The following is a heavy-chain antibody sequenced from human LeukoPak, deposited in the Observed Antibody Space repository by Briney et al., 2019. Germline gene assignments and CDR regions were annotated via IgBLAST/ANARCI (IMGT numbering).Heavy chain of an antibody. CDR3: ARDRTTEYFDY. D-gene: IGHD4-17*01. Sequence: SETPSLTCTVSGGSISSYYWSWIRQPPGKGLEWIGYIYYSGSTNYNPSLKSRVTISVDTSKNQFSLKLSSVTAADTAVYYCARDRTTEYFDYWGQGTLVTVSS. CDR1: GGSISSYY. J-gene: IGHJ4*02. CDR2: IYYSGST. V-gene: IGHV4-59*01.